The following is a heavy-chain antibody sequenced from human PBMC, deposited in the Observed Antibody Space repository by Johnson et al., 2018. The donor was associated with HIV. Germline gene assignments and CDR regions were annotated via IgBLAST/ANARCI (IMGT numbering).Heavy chain of an antibody. Sequence: VQLVESGGGLIQPGGSLRLSCAASGFTVSSNYMSWVRQAPGKGLEWVSVIYSGGSTYYADSVKGRFTISRDNSKNTLYLQMNSLRAEDTAVYYCWRACITSDWDDAFDIWGQGTMVTVSS. V-gene: IGHV3-53*01. CDR3: WRACITSDWDDAFDI. D-gene: IGHD3-10*01. CDR2: IYSGGST. CDR1: GFTVSSNY. J-gene: IGHJ3*02.